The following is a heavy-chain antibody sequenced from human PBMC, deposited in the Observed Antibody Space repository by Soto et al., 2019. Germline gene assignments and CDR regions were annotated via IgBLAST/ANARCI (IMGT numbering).Heavy chain of an antibody. CDR3: AKDPQPFYYYDSSANFDY. V-gene: IGHV3-23*01. CDR1: GFTFSSYA. J-gene: IGHJ4*02. Sequence: PGGSLRLSCAASGFTFSSYAMSWVRQAPGKGLEWVSAISGSGGSTYYADSVKGRSTISRDNSKNTLYLQMNSLRAEDTAVYYCAKDPQPFYYYDSSANFDYWGQGTLVTVSS. D-gene: IGHD3-22*01. CDR2: ISGSGGST.